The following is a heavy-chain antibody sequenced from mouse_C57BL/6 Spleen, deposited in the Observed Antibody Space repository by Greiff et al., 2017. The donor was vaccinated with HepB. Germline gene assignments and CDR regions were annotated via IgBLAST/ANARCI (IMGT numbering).Heavy chain of an antibody. V-gene: IGHV1-15*01. Sequence: QVQLQQSGAELVRPGASVTLSCKASGYTFTDYEMHWVKQTPVHGLEWIGAIDPETGGTAYNQKFKGKAILTADKASSTAYMELRSLTSEDSAVYYCTRGRDVYYFDYWGQGTTLTVSS. J-gene: IGHJ2*01. CDR2: IDPETGGT. CDR3: TRGRDVYYFDY. CDR1: GYTFTDYE.